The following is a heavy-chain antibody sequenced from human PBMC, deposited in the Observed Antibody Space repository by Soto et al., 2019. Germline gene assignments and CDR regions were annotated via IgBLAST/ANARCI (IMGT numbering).Heavy chain of an antibody. CDR3: ASGNGSLAYFYYYYGMDV. D-gene: IGHD1-1*01. CDR2: IYYSGST. CDR1: GGSISSYY. J-gene: IGHJ6*04. V-gene: IGHV4-59*01. Sequence: SETLSLTCTVSGGSISSYYWSWIRQPPGKGLEWIGYIYYSGSTNYNPSLKSRVTISVDTSKNQFSLKLSSVTAADTAVYYCASGNGSLAYFYYYYGMDVWGEGTMVTVSS.